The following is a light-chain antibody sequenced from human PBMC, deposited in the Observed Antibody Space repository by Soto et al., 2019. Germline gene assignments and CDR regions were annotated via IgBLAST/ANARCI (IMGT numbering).Light chain of an antibody. J-gene: IGKJ4*01. CDR2: AAS. Sequence: IQLTQSPSSLSASVGDRVTITCRASQGISSYLAWYQQKPGKAPKLLIYAASTLQSGVPSRFSGSGSGTDFTLTISSLKPEDFATYYCQQLNSYPPFGGGTKVEIK. CDR3: QQLNSYPP. CDR1: QGISSY. V-gene: IGKV1-9*01.